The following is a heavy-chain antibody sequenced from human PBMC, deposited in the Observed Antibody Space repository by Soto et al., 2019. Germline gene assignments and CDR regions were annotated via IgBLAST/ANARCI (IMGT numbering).Heavy chain of an antibody. CDR3: ARGRYGDY. Sequence: QVHLVQSGAEVKKPRASVKVSCQSSGYGFTTYGITWVRQAPGQGLEWMGWISAHNGNTNYAQKLQGRVTVTRDTSTSTAYMELRSLRSDDTAVYYCARGRYGDYWGQGALVTVSS. D-gene: IGHD1-1*01. V-gene: IGHV1-18*01. CDR2: ISAHNGNT. J-gene: IGHJ4*02. CDR1: GYGFTTYG.